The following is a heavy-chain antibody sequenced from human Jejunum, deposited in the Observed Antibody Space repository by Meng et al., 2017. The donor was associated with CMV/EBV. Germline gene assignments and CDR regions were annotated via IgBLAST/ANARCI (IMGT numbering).Heavy chain of an antibody. D-gene: IGHD7-27*01. CDR1: GLTFNNYW. Sequence: GLTFNNYWMNWVRQTPGKGLEWVANINQDGSQRYYLDSVKGRFSISRDNAKNSLFLQMNGLRADDTALYYCARDPPGDGGVTSDYWGQGILVTVSS. CDR2: INQDGSQR. J-gene: IGHJ4*02. V-gene: IGHV3-7*01. CDR3: ARDPPGDGGVTSDY.